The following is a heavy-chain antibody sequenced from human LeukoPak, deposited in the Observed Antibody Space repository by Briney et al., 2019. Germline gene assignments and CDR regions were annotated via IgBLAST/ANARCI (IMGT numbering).Heavy chain of an antibody. J-gene: IGHJ4*02. Sequence: SSETLSLTCTVSGGSISSSNYYWGWIRQPPGKGLEWIGSIYYSGSTYYSPSLKSRVTISIDTSKNQLSLKLNSVTAADTAVYYCARYLYDSSGYFDYWGQGTLVTVSS. CDR2: IYYSGST. V-gene: IGHV4-39*07. CDR1: GGSISSSNYY. CDR3: ARYLYDSSGYFDY. D-gene: IGHD3-22*01.